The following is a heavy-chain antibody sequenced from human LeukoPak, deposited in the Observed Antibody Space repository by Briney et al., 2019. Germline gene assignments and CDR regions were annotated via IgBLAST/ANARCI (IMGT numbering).Heavy chain of an antibody. CDR1: EFTLSDSY. Sequence: GGSLRLSCAASEFTLSDSYMNWIRQARGKGLEWISYITTSGSAKHYADSVKGRFTISRDNAKNSLYLQMNSLRADDTAVYYCARSGYGYGDAFDIWGQGTMVTVSS. J-gene: IGHJ3*02. CDR3: ARSGYGYGDAFDI. CDR2: ITTSGSAK. V-gene: IGHV3-11*01. D-gene: IGHD5-18*01.